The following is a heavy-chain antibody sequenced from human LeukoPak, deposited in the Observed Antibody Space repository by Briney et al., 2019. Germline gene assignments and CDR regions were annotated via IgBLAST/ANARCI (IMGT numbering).Heavy chain of an antibody. Sequence: PSETLSLTCTVSGGSISSYYWSWIRQPPGKGLEWIGYISYSGSTNYNPSLKSRVTISVDTSKNQFSLKLSSVTAADTAVYYCARGGKYGADYWGQGTLVTVSS. CDR2: ISYSGST. CDR1: GGSISSYY. V-gene: IGHV4-59*12. CDR3: ARGGKYGADY. J-gene: IGHJ4*02. D-gene: IGHD4-17*01.